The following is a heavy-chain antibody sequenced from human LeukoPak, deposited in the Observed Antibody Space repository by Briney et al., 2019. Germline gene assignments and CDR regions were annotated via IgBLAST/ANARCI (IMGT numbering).Heavy chain of an antibody. CDR1: GFTFSNAW. J-gene: IGHJ6*03. D-gene: IGHD2-2*02. CDR2: IKSKTDGGTT. CDR3: VRLTLDTVYSYYYYMDV. Sequence: PGGSLRLSCAASGFTFSNAWMSWVRQAPGKGLEWVGRIKSKTDGGTTDYAAPVKGRFTISRDDSKNTLYLQMNSLKTEDTAVYYCVRLTLDTVYSYYYYMDVWGKGTTVTVSS. V-gene: IGHV3-15*01.